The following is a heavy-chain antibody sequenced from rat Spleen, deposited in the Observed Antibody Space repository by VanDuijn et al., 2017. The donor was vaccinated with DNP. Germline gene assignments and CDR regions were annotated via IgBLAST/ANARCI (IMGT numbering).Heavy chain of an antibody. V-gene: IGHV5-58*01. J-gene: IGHJ2*01. CDR1: GFTFSSYY. D-gene: IGHD1-4*01. CDR3: ARGNYPGINTFDY. CDR2: INTDGGIT. Sequence: EVQLVETGGDLVQPGRSLKLSCVASGFTFSSYYMHWVRQAPGKGLEWVASINTDGGITYYPDSVKGRFTISRDNAKSTLYLQMNGLRSEDTATYFCARGNYPGINTFDYWGQGVMVTVSS.